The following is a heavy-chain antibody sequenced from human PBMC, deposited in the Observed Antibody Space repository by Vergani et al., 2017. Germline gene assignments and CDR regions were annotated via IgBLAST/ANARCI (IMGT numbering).Heavy chain of an antibody. CDR2: INHSGST. CDR3: ASTPLGKGGDYFDY. V-gene: IGHV4-34*01. D-gene: IGHD7-27*01. CDR1: GFTVSSNY. J-gene: IGHJ4*02. Sequence: VQLVESGGGLIQPGGSLRLSCAASGFTVSSNYWSWIRQPPGKGLEWIGEINHSGSTNYNPSLKSRVTISVDTSKNQFSLKLSSVTAADTAVYYCASTPLGKGGDYFDYWGQGTLVTVSS.